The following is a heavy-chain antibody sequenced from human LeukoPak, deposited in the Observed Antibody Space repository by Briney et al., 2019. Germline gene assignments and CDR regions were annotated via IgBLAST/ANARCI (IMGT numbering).Heavy chain of an antibody. CDR1: GFTVRSNY. Sequence: PGGALRLPCAACGFTVRSNYMNWVLRAPAKGRRWVSMINSGGSPFYADSVKSRFTISKDNSTNTLHLQMDSLRAEDTAVYYCARCNDAFDIWGQGTMATVS. D-gene: IGHD2-8*01. CDR3: ARCNDAFDI. CDR2: INSGGSP. V-gene: IGHV3-53*01. J-gene: IGHJ3*02.